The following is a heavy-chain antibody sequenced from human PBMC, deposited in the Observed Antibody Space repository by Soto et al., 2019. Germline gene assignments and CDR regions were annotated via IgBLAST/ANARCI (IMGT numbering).Heavy chain of an antibody. J-gene: IGHJ6*02. V-gene: IGHV1-2*04. CDR3: ARGASTDCSNGVCSFFYNHDLDV. CDR1: GYSFTDYH. Sequence: ASVKVSCKASGYSFTDYHIHWVRQAPGQGLEWLGRINPKSGGTSTAQKFQGWVTMTTDTSISTASMELTRLTSDDTAIYYCARGASTDCSNGVCSFFYNHDLDVWGQGTTVTVSS. D-gene: IGHD2-8*01. CDR2: INPKSGGT.